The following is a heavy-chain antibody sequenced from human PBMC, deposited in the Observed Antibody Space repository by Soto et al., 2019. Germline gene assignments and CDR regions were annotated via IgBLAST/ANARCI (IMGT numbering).Heavy chain of an antibody. CDR1: GFTFTNYG. CDR2: VSKSDYT. CDR3: AREDSIIIPAVADF. D-gene: IGHD6-19*01. Sequence: GGSLRLSCAVSGFTFTNYGINWVRQAPGKGLEWVSSVSKSDYTYYSDSVKGRFTISRDNAKNSVSLQMNNLRAEDTAVYYCAREDSIIIPAVADFWGQGTLVTVSS. V-gene: IGHV3-21*01. J-gene: IGHJ4*02.